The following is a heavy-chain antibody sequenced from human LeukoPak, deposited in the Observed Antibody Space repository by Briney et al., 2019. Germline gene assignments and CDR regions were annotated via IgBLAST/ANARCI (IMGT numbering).Heavy chain of an antibody. Sequence: ASVKVSCKSSGYTFTAYAMHWVRQAPGQGLEWMGWITPSDGVNYAQKFQGRVTMTRDTSMSTAYMDLNRLTSDDTAVYFCARDRYGDGFAHFDYWGQGTLVTVSS. J-gene: IGHJ4*02. CDR1: GYTFTAYA. V-gene: IGHV1-2*02. D-gene: IGHD5-24*01. CDR3: ARDRYGDGFAHFDY. CDR2: ITPSDGV.